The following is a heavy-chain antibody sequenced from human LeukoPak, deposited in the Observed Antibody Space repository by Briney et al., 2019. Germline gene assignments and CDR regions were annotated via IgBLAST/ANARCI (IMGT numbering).Heavy chain of an antibody. CDR3: ARGRDGYSD. J-gene: IGHJ4*02. V-gene: IGHV4-59*01. CDR1: GGSISSYY. CDR2: IYYTGST. Sequence: KTSETLSLTCTVSGGSISSYYWSWIRQPPGKGLEWIGYIYYTGSTNHNPSLKSRVTISVNMSKNQFSLRLSSVTAADTAVYYCARGRDGYSDWGQGILVTASS. D-gene: IGHD5-24*01.